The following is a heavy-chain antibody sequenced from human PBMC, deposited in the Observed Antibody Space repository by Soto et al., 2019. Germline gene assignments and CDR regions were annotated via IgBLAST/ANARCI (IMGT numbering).Heavy chain of an antibody. CDR2: IGHITTTP. V-gene: IGHV3-23*01. CDR3: AKVIVTGIYRGYVDY. CDR1: GFTFTNNA. D-gene: IGHD3-10*01. J-gene: IGHJ4*02. Sequence: EVQLLESGGGLVQPGGSLRLSCVASGFTFTNNAMSWVRQAPGKGLAWVSLIGHITTTPHYPDSVRGRFTISRDTSRNTLYLQMNISRAEDTGIYYCAKVIVTGIYRGYVDYCGQGTLVAVSS.